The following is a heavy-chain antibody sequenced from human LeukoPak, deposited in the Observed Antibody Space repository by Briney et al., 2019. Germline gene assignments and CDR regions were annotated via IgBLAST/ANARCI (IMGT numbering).Heavy chain of an antibody. Sequence: ASVKVSCKVSGYTVTELSMHWVRQSPGKGLEWMGGFHPEDGETIYAQKFQGRVTMTEDTSTDTAYMELSSLRSEDTAVYYCARGKRSYNWNYMDVWGKGTTVTVSS. J-gene: IGHJ6*03. CDR3: ARGKRSYNWNYMDV. D-gene: IGHD1-20*01. CDR2: FHPEDGET. V-gene: IGHV1-24*01. CDR1: GYTVTELS.